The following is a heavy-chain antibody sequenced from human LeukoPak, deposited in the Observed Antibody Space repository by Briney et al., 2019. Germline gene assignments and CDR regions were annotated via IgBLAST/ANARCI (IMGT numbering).Heavy chain of an antibody. V-gene: IGHV3-30*04. Sequence: GGSLRLSSAASGFTFSSYAMHWVRQAPGKGLEWVAVISYDGSNKYYADSVKGRFTISRDNSKNTLYLQMNSLRAEDTAVYYCARRPDRLRRGFDYWGQGTLVTVSS. CDR1: GFTFSSYA. J-gene: IGHJ4*02. CDR3: ARRPDRLRRGFDY. D-gene: IGHD5-12*01. CDR2: ISYDGSNK.